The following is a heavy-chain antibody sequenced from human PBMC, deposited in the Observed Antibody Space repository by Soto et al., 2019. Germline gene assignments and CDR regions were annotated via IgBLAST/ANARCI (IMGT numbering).Heavy chain of an antibody. D-gene: IGHD3-16*01. J-gene: IGHJ4*02. V-gene: IGHV4-4*07. CDR3: ARATFGGVVGGYY. CDR1: GDSISSNH. CDR2: ISTSGST. Sequence: PSETLSLTCTVSGDSISSNHWNWIRQPAGKGLEWIGRISTSGSTNYNPSLKSRVTMSVDTSKNQFSLKPSSVTAADTAVYYCARATFGGVVGGYYWGQGTLVTVS.